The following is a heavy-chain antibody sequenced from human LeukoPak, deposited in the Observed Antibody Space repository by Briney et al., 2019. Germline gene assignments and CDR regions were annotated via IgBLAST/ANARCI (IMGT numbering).Heavy chain of an antibody. CDR2: IGPSGRST. CDR3: AKDPMVRGATYDY. Sequence: PGGSLRLSCAASGFTFRTYAMTCVRQAPGKGLEWVSAIGPSGRSTYYADSVRGRFTISRDNSKNTLYLQINSLRAEDTAIYYCAKDPMVRGATYDYWGQGTLVTVSS. CDR1: GFTFRTYA. D-gene: IGHD3-10*01. V-gene: IGHV3-23*01. J-gene: IGHJ4*02.